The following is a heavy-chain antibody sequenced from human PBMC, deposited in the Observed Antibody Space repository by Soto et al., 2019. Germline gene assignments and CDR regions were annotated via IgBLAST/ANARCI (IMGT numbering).Heavy chain of an antibody. CDR3: ARGLSSTSCYFDY. J-gene: IGHJ4*02. D-gene: IGHD2-2*01. CDR2: IYYSGST. CDR1: GVSISSGGYY. Sequence: SETLSVTCPVSGVSISSGGYYWSWKRQHPGKGLEWIGYIYYSGSTYYNPSLKSRVTISVDTSKNQFSLKLSSVTAADTAVYYCARGLSSTSCYFDYWGQGTLVTVSS. V-gene: IGHV4-31*03.